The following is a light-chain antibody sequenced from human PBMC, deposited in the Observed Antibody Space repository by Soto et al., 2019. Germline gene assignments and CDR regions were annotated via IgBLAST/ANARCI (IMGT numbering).Light chain of an antibody. Sequence: QSVLTQPPSASGSPGQSVTISCSGTTSDIGAYNYVSWYQRQHPGKPPKLIIFEVSQRPSGVADRFSGSKSGNTAYLTVSGLQAEDEADYYCSSHGGSNAFYVFGTGTKVTVL. CDR3: SSHGGSNAFYV. V-gene: IGLV2-8*01. CDR1: TSDIGAYNY. J-gene: IGLJ1*01. CDR2: EVS.